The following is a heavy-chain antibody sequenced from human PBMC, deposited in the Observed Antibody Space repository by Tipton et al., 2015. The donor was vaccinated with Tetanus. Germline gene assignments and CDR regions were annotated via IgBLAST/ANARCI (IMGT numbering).Heavy chain of an antibody. V-gene: IGHV4-39*07. J-gene: IGHJ6*02. Sequence: LRLSCTVSGGSISSSSYYWGWIRQPPGKGLEWIGSIYYSGSTYYNPSLKSRVTISVDTSKNQFSLKLSSVTAADTAVYYCARDPGTDFWSGYSHYYYGMDVWGQGTTVTVSS. D-gene: IGHD3-3*01. CDR1: GGSISSSSYY. CDR3: ARDPGTDFWSGYSHYYYGMDV. CDR2: IYYSGST.